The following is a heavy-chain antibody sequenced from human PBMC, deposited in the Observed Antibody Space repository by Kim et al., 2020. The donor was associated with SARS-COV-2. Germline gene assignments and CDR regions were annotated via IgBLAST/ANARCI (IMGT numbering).Heavy chain of an antibody. J-gene: IGHJ2*01. V-gene: IGHV3-23*01. D-gene: IGHD6-19*01. CDR3: AKGRESSGWTKSCWYFDL. Sequence: KGRFTITRDNSKTTLYLQMSSLRAEDTAVYYCAKGRESSGWTKSCWYFDLWGRGTLVTVSS.